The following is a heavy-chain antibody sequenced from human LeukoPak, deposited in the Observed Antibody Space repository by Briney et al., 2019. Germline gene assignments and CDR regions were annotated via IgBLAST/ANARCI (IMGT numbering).Heavy chain of an antibody. CDR2: IYPGDSDT. CDR3: ARQFGSSWVEPGVYYYYGMDV. Sequence: GESLKISCKGSGYSFTSYWIGWVRQMPGKGLEWMGIIYPGDSDTRYSPSFQGQVTISADKSISTAYLQWSSLKASDTAMYYCARQFGSSWVEPGVYYYYGMDVWGQGTTVTVSS. J-gene: IGHJ6*02. CDR1: GYSFTSYW. V-gene: IGHV5-51*01. D-gene: IGHD6-13*01.